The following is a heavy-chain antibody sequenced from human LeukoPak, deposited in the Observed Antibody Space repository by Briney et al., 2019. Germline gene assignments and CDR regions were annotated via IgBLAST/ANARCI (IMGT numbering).Heavy chain of an antibody. CDR2: IYYTGKN. CDR1: GGSINSHY. Sequence: LETLSLTCAVSGGSINSHYWGWIRQPPGKGLQWIGDIYYTGKNNHNPSLKSRVTISLDTSKDHLSLNLTSVLAADTAIYYCVRRDTGWNYFDYWGQGILVSVSS. CDR3: VRRDTGWNYFDY. J-gene: IGHJ4*02. V-gene: IGHV4-59*08. D-gene: IGHD6-19*01.